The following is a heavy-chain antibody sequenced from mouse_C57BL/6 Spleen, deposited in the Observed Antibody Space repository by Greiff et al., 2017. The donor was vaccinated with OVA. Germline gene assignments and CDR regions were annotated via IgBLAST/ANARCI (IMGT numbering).Heavy chain of an antibody. D-gene: IGHD1-1*01. V-gene: IGHV1-82*01. J-gene: IGHJ4*01. CDR2: IYPGDGDT. CDR3: ARSTVVATGGMDY. Sequence: VQLVESGPELVKPGASVKISCKASGYAFSSSWMNWVKQRPGKGLEWIGRIYPGDGDTNYNGKFKGKATLTADKSSSTAYMQLSSLTSEDSAVYFCARSTVVATGGMDYWGQGTSVTVSS. CDR1: GYAFSSSW.